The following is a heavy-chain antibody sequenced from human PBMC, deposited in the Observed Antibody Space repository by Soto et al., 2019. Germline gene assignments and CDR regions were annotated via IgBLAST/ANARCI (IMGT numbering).Heavy chain of an antibody. CDR1: GGSFSGYY. CDR2: INHSGST. D-gene: IGHD3-16*02. J-gene: IGHJ6*03. CDR3: ARNGNYDYIWGSYRTPYYYYYYMDV. V-gene: IGHV4-34*01. Sequence: SETLSLICAVYGGSFSGYYWSWIRQPPGKGLEWIGEINHSGSTNYNPSLKSRVTISVDTSKNQFSLKLSSVTAADTAVYYCARNGNYDYIWGSYRTPYYYYYYMDVWGKGTTVTVSS.